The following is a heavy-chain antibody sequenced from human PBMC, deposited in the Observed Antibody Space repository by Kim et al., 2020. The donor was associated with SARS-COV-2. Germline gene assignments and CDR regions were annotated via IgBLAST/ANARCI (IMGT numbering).Heavy chain of an antibody. CDR1: GYTFTGYY. D-gene: IGHD2-2*01. Sequence: ASVKVSCKASGYTFTGYYMHWVRQAPGQGLEWMGWINPNSGGTNYAQKFQGRVTMTRDTSISTAYMELSRLRSDDTAVYYCARLYVSYQLPQGVVKWLRRDDAFDIWGQGTMVTVSS. CDR2: INPNSGGT. J-gene: IGHJ3*02. CDR3: ARLYVSYQLPQGVVKWLRRDDAFDI. V-gene: IGHV1-2*02.